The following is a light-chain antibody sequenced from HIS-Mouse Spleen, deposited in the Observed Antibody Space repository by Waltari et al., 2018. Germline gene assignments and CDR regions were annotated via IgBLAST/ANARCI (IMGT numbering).Light chain of an antibody. Sequence: QSALTQPPSASGSPGQSVTISCTGTSSDVGGYNYVSWYQQHPGKAPKLMIYEVSKRPSGVPARFSGSKSGNTASLTVSGLQAEDEADYYCSSYTSSSTPYVFGTGTKVTVL. V-gene: IGLV2-8*01. CDR2: EVS. CDR1: SSDVGGYNY. CDR3: SSYTSSSTPYV. J-gene: IGLJ1*01.